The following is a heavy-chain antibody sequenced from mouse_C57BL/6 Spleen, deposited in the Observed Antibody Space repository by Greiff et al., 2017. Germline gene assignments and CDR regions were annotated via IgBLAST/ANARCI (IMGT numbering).Heavy chain of an antibody. Sequence: QVQLQQPGAELVKPGASVKMSCKASGSTFTSYWITWVKQRPGQGLEWIGDSYPGSGSTNDNEKFKSKATLTVDTSSSTAYMQLSSLTSEDSAVYYCASGGYYGSSYIAMDYWGQGTSVTVSS. CDR1: GSTFTSYW. CDR2: SYPGSGST. V-gene: IGHV1-55*01. D-gene: IGHD1-1*01. J-gene: IGHJ4*01. CDR3: ASGGYYGSSYIAMDY.